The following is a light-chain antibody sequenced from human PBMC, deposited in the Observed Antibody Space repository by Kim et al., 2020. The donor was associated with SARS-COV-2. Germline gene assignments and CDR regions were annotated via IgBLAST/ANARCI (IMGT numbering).Light chain of an antibody. Sequence: SPAKRATLSCRASQSSRSRYLAWYQQKPGQAPRLLIYGASSRGTGIPDRFSGSGSGTDFTLTISGLEPEDSAVYYCQQYGRSPLTFGGGTKVDIK. J-gene: IGKJ4*01. CDR2: GAS. CDR1: QSSRSRY. V-gene: IGKV3-20*01. CDR3: QQYGRSPLT.